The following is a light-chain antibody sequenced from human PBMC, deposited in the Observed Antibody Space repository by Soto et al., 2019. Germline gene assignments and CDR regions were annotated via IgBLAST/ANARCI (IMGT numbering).Light chain of an antibody. Sequence: DIQMTQSPSTLSASVGDRVTITCRASQSISVWVAWYQQKPGRAPKLLLYKASVLESGVTSRFIGSGSGADFTLTISSLQPDDFSTYYCQQYHNFPWTFGQGTRVEIK. CDR3: QQYHNFPWT. CDR1: QSISVW. CDR2: KAS. V-gene: IGKV1-5*03. J-gene: IGKJ1*01.